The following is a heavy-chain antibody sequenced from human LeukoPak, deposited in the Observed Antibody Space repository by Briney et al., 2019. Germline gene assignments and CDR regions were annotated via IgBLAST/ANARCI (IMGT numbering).Heavy chain of an antibody. J-gene: IGHJ3*02. CDR2: IAGGGSST. CDR3: VKDPDPRYCSSTSCSPI. CDR1: GFTVSFYA. Sequence: GGSLRLSCAASGFTVSFYAMSWVRQAPGKGLEWVSVIAGGGSSTYYADSVKGRLTISRDNSKNTLYLQMNSLRVEDTAVYYCVKDPDPRYCSSTSCSPIWGQGTMVTVSS. D-gene: IGHD2-2*01. V-gene: IGHV3-23*01.